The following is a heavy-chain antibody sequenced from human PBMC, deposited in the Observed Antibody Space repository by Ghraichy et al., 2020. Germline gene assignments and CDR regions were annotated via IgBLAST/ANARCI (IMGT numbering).Heavy chain of an antibody. CDR3: ARKRILGYCSGGSCYSGRAFDI. Sequence: LSLTCAVSGFTVSSNYMSWVRQAPGKGLEWVSLIYRGGSTYYADSVKGRFTISRDSSRNTLYLQMNSLRAEDTAVYYCARKRILGYCSGGSCYSGRAFDIWGQGTMVTVSS. D-gene: IGHD2-15*01. CDR1: GFTVSSNY. CDR2: IYRGGST. V-gene: IGHV3-66*02. J-gene: IGHJ3*02.